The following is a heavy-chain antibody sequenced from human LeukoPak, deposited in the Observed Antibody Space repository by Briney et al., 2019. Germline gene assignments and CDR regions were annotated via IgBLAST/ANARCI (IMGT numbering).Heavy chain of an antibody. V-gene: IGHV2-5*02. CDR3: AHRRDSSGYQYRYWFAP. D-gene: IGHD3-22*01. Sequence: GSGPTLVKPTQTLTLTCTFSGFSLTTSGVGVGWIRQPPGKALEWLALINWDDEKVYSPSLQSRLSITKETSKNQVVLTMTNVDPVDTATYYCAHRRDSSGYQYRYWFAPWGQGTLVTVSS. CDR2: INWDDEK. CDR1: GFSLTTSGVG. J-gene: IGHJ5*02.